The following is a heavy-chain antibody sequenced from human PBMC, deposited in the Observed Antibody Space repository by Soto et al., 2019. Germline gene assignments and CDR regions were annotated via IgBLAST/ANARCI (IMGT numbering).Heavy chain of an antibody. CDR1: GASISDNW. V-gene: IGHV4-4*02. CDR2: IYHSGTT. D-gene: IGHD5-18*01. Sequence: QVQLQESGPGLVKPSGTLSLTCAVSGASISDNWWSWVRQPPGKGLEWIGEIYHSGTTHYNPSLWSRVSMSVDKSKNHFSLNLNSVTAADTAVYYCARHTAGPRTMGFDYWGLGTLVTVSS. CDR3: ARHTAGPRTMGFDY. J-gene: IGHJ4*02.